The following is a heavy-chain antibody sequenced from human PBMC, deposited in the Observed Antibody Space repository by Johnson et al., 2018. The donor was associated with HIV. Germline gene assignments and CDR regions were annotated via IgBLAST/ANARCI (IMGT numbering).Heavy chain of an antibody. J-gene: IGHJ3*02. CDR3: ATLGGGNCYVVDAFDI. D-gene: IGHD2-15*01. CDR1: GFTFSNYA. V-gene: IGHV3-NL1*01. CDR2: IYSGGST. Sequence: QVQLVESGGGVVQPGRSLRLSCAASGFTFSNYAMHWVRQAPGNGLEWVAVIYSGGSTYYADSVKGRFTISRDNSKNTLYLQMNSLRAEDTAVYYCATLGGGNCYVVDAFDIWGQGTMVTVSS.